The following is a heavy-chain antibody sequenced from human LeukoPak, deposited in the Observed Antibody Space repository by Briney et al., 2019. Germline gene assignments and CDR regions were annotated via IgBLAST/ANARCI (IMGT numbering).Heavy chain of an antibody. CDR3: AKDQELLWTAGAFDI. J-gene: IGHJ3*02. D-gene: IGHD3-10*01. V-gene: IGHV3-30*02. CDR1: GFNFSSYG. Sequence: PGGSLRLSCAASGFNFSSYGIHWVRQAPGKGLEWVAFMRYNGANKDYADSVEGRFTISRDNSKNTVYLQMNSLRAEDTAVYYCAKDQELLWTAGAFDIWGQGTMVTVSS. CDR2: MRYNGANK.